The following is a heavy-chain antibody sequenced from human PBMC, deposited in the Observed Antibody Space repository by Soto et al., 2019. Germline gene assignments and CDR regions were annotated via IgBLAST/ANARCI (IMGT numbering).Heavy chain of an antibody. CDR3: ARLGCSGGSCDDDY. V-gene: IGHV1-69*13. D-gene: IGHD2-15*01. Sequence: SVKVSCKASGGTFSSYAISWVRQAPGQGLEWMGGIIPIFGTANYAQKFQGRVTITADESTSTAYMELSSLRSEDTAVYYCARLGCSGGSCDDDYWGQGTLVTVSS. J-gene: IGHJ4*02. CDR1: GGTFSSYA. CDR2: IIPIFGTA.